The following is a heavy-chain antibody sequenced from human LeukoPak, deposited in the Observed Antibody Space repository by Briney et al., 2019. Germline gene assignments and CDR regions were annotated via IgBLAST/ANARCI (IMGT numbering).Heavy chain of an antibody. J-gene: IGHJ4*02. V-gene: IGHV4-4*07. CDR1: GGSISSYH. D-gene: IGHD6-13*01. CDR2: IYTSGST. CDR3: ARDSLRSSQNKLDY. Sequence: PSETLSLTCPVSGGSISSYHWSWIRQPAGKGLEWIGRIYTSGSTNYNPSLKSRVTMSVDKSKNQFSLKLSSVTAAGTAVYCCARDSLRSSQNKLDYWGQGTLVTVSS.